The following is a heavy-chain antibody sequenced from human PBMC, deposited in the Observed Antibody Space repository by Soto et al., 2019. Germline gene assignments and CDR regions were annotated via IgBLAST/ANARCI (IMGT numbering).Heavy chain of an antibody. CDR1: GGTFSSYA. J-gene: IGHJ6*02. CDR2: IIPIFGTA. D-gene: IGHD6-6*01. Sequence: QVQLVQSGAEVKKPGSSVKLSCKASGGTFSSYAISWVRQAPGQGLEWMGGIIPIFGTANYAQKFQGRVTITADKSTSTAYMELSSLRSEDTAVYYGARDHFRSISPRFGMDVWGQGTKVTVSS. V-gene: IGHV1-69*06. CDR3: ARDHFRSISPRFGMDV.